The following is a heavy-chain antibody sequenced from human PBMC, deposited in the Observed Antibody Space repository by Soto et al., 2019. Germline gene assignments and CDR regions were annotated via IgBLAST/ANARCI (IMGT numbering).Heavy chain of an antibody. D-gene: IGHD5-18*01. Sequence: GGSLRLSCAASGFTFSSYGMHWVRQAPGKGLEWVAVISYDGSNKYYADSVKGRFTISRDNSKNTLYLQMNSLRAEDTAVYYCAKEHIRGYSYGQYYYYYYMDVWGKGTTVTVSS. J-gene: IGHJ6*03. CDR3: AKEHIRGYSYGQYYYYYYMDV. CDR1: GFTFSSYG. V-gene: IGHV3-30*18. CDR2: ISYDGSNK.